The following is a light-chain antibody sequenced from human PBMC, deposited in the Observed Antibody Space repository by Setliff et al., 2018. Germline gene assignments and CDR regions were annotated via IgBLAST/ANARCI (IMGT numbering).Light chain of an antibody. J-gene: IGLJ1*01. CDR2: GNS. Sequence: QSALTQPPSVSGAPGQRVTISCTGSSSNIGAGYDVHWYQQPPGTAPKLLIYGNSNRPSGVPDRFSGSKSGTSASLAITGLQAEDEADYYCQSYDSSLNYVFGTGTKVTVL. V-gene: IGLV1-40*01. CDR1: SSNIGAGYD. CDR3: QSYDSSLNYV.